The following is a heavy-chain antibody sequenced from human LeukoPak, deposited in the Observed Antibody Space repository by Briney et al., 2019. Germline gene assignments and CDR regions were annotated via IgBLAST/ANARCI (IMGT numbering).Heavy chain of an antibody. CDR3: ARFYGSGFNWFDP. D-gene: IGHD3-10*01. V-gene: IGHV4-39*01. CDR2: IYYSGST. Sequence: SETLSLTCTVSGGSISSSYYYWGWIRQPPGKGLEWIGSIYYSGSTCYNPSLKSRVTISVDTSKNQFSLKLSSVTAADTAVYYCARFYGSGFNWFDPWGQGTLVTVSS. J-gene: IGHJ5*02. CDR1: GGSISSSYYY.